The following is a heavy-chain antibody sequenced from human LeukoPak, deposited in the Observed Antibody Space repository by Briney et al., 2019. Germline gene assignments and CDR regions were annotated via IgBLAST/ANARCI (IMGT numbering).Heavy chain of an antibody. D-gene: IGHD2-21*02. J-gene: IGHJ4*02. V-gene: IGHV1-2*02. CDR1: GYTFTGYY. CDR2: INPNSGGT. CDR3: AREAGLLTGADLDY. Sequence: GASVKVSCKASGYTFTGYYMHWVRQAPGQGLEWMGWINPNSGGTNYAQKFQGRVTMTRDTSISTAYMELSRLRSDDTAVYYCAREAGLLTGADLDYWGQGTLVTVSS.